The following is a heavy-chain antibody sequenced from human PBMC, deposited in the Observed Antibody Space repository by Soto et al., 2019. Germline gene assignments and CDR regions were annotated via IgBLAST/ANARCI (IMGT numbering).Heavy chain of an antibody. J-gene: IGHJ6*02. CDR1: GYTFTSYY. V-gene: IGHV1-46*01. CDR2: INPSGGST. CDR3: ARGGGSLTPDGGSYGMDV. D-gene: IGHD1-26*01. Sequence: ASVKVSCKASGYTFTSYYMHWVRQAPGQGLEWMGIINPSGGSTSYAQKFQGRVTMTRDTSTSTVYMELSSLRSEDTAVYYCARGGGSLTPDGGSYGMDVWGQGTTVTVSS.